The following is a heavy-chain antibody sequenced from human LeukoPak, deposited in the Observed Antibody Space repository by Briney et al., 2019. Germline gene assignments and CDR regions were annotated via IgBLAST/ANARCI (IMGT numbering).Heavy chain of an antibody. J-gene: IGHJ4*02. Sequence: PSETLSLTCTVSGGSISSYYWSWIRQPPGKGLEWIGYIYYSGSTNYNPSLKSRVTLSVDTSKNQFSLNLTSVTAADTAVYFCARVERSYYDSRGSYYFDYWGQGTLVTVSS. CDR2: IYYSGST. D-gene: IGHD3-22*01. V-gene: IGHV4-59*01. CDR1: GGSISSYY. CDR3: ARVERSYYDSRGSYYFDY.